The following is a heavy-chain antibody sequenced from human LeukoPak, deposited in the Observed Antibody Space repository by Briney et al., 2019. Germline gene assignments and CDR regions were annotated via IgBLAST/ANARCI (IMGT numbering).Heavy chain of an antibody. V-gene: IGHV4-30-2*01. J-gene: IGHJ4*02. CDR2: IYHSGST. CDR3: ARALYCSSTSCSYFDY. Sequence: SSQTLSLTCAVSGGSISSGGYSWSWIRQPPGKGLEWIGYIYHSGSTYYNPSLKSRATISVDRSKNQFSLKLSSVTAADTAVYYCARALYCSSTSCSYFDYWGQGTLVTVSS. CDR1: GGSISSGGYS. D-gene: IGHD2-2*01.